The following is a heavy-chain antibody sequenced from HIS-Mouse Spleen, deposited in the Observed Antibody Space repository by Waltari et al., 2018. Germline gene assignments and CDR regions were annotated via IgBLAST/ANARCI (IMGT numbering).Heavy chain of an antibody. CDR2: ITPILGIA. CDR3: ARPFHYDSSGYDAFDI. D-gene: IGHD3-22*01. CDR1: GGTFSSYA. Sequence: QVQLVQSGAEVKKPGSSVKVSCKASGGTFSSYAISWVRQAPGQGLEWMGRITPILGIANYEQKFQGRVTITADKSTSTAYMELSSLRSEDTAVYYCARPFHYDSSGYDAFDIWGQGTMVTVSS. J-gene: IGHJ3*02. V-gene: IGHV1-69*04.